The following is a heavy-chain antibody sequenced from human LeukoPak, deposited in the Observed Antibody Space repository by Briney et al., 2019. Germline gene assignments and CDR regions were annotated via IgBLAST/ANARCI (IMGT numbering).Heavy chain of an antibody. V-gene: IGHV3-7*01. Sequence: GGSLRLSCAASGFTFTTYWMSWVRQAPGKGLEWVANIQQDGTEKYYVDSVKGRFTISRDNAKNSLYLQMNSLRVEDTAVYYCARDWAPVSMKAVPFDCWGQGTLVTVSS. D-gene: IGHD2/OR15-2a*01. J-gene: IGHJ4*02. CDR3: ARDWAPVSMKAVPFDC. CDR2: IQQDGTEK. CDR1: GFTFTTYW.